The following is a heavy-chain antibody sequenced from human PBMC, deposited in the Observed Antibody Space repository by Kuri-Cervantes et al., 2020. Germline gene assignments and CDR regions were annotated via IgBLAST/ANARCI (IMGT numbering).Heavy chain of an antibody. Sequence: ESLKISCTVSGGSVSSGSYYWSWIRQRQGKGLEWIGYMYYSGSTNYNPSLRSLVTITVDTSKNQFSLKLSSVTAADAAVYYCARALNGCCSSTSCYMDVWGRGTTVTVSS. J-gene: IGHJ6*02. V-gene: IGHV4-61*01. CDR3: ARALNGCCSSTSCYMDV. D-gene: IGHD2-2*03. CDR2: MYYSGST. CDR1: GGSVSSGSYY.